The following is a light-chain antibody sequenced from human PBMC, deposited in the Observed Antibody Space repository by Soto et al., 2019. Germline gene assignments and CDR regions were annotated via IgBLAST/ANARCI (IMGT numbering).Light chain of an antibody. CDR1: QSISSN. Sequence: EIVMTQSPATLSVSPGERATLSCRASQSISSNLAWFQQKPGQAPRLLLYGASTRATGIPGRFSGSGSGTDLTLTISSLQSEDFAVYYCQQHNYWPSFGQGTKLEIK. CDR2: GAS. J-gene: IGKJ2*01. V-gene: IGKV3-15*01. CDR3: QQHNYWPS.